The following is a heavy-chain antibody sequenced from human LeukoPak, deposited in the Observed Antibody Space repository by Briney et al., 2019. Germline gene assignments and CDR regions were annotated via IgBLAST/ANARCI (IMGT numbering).Heavy chain of an antibody. J-gene: IGHJ4*02. CDR3: ARRIVGATGLIDY. Sequence: SGTLSLTCTVSGGSISSSSYYWGWIRQPPGKGLEWIGSIYYSGSTYYNPSLKSRVTISVDTSKNQFSLKLSSVTAADTAVYYCARRIVGATGLIDYWGQGTLVTVSS. D-gene: IGHD1-26*01. CDR1: GGSISSSSYY. CDR2: IYYSGST. V-gene: IGHV4-39*01.